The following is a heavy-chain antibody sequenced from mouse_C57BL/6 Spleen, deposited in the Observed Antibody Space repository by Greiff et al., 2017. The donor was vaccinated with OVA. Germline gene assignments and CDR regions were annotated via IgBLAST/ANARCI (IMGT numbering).Heavy chain of an antibody. V-gene: IGHV2-6-1*01. CDR1: GFSLTSYG. D-gene: IGHD2-4*01. J-gene: IGHJ4*01. CDR3: ARHDYDERNAMDY. CDR2: IWSDGST. Sequence: VKLMESGPGLVAPSQSLSITCTVSGFSLTSYGVHWVRQPPGKGLEWLVVIWSDGSTTYNSALKSRLSISKDNSKSQVFLKMNSLQTDDTAMYYCARHDYDERNAMDYWGQGTSVTGSS.